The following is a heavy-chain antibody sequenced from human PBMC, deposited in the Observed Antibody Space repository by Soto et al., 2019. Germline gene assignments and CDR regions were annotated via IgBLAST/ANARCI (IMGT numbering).Heavy chain of an antibody. D-gene: IGHD6-6*01. Sequence: ASVKVSCKASRYTFTGYYMHWVRQAPGQGLEWMGWINPNSGGTNYAQKFQGRVTMTRDTSISTAYMELSRLRSDDTAVYYCARLYSSSSGDYYYYYGMDVWGQGTTVTV. CDR3: ARLYSSSSGDYYYYYGMDV. CDR1: RYTFTGYY. J-gene: IGHJ6*02. V-gene: IGHV1-2*02. CDR2: INPNSGGT.